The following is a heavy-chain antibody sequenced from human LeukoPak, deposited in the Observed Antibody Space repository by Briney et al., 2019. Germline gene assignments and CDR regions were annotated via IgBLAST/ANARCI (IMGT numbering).Heavy chain of an antibody. Sequence: PGGSLRLSCAASGFPFSSYGMHWVRQAPGKGLEWVAVIWYDGSYKYYADSVKGRFTISRDNSKNTLYLQMNSLRAEDTAMYYCARVLVAGTIVSDYWGQGTLVTVSS. V-gene: IGHV3-33*01. CDR2: IWYDGSYK. J-gene: IGHJ4*02. D-gene: IGHD6-19*01. CDR1: GFPFSSYG. CDR3: ARVLVAGTIVSDY.